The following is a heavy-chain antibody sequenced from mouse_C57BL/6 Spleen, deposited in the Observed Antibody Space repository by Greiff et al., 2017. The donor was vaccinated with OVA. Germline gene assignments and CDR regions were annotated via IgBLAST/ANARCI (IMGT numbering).Heavy chain of an antibody. CDR2: INPSNGGT. D-gene: IGHD2-4*01. J-gene: IGHJ3*01. V-gene: IGHV1-53*01. CDR3: ARSDYDYDVKLAY. Sequence: QVQLQQPGPELVKPGASVKLSCKASGYTFTSYWMHWVKQRPGQGLEWIGNINPSNGGTNYNEKFKSKATLTVDKSSSTAYMQLSSLTSEDSAVYYCARSDYDYDVKLAYWGQGTLVTVSA. CDR1: GYTFTSYW.